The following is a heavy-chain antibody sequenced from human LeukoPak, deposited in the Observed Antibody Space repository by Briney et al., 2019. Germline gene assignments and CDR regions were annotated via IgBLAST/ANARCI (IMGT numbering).Heavy chain of an antibody. V-gene: IGHV4-34*01. CDR3: ARGCSYYYDSSGYYYVGGNYFDY. CDR1: GGSFSGYY. J-gene: IGHJ4*02. Sequence: SETLSLTCAIYGGSFSGYYWSWIRQPPGKGLEWIGEINHSGSTNYNPSLKSRVTISVDTSENQFSLKLSSVTAADTAVYYCARGCSYYYDSSGYYYVGGNYFDYWGQGTLVTVSS. CDR2: INHSGST. D-gene: IGHD3-22*01.